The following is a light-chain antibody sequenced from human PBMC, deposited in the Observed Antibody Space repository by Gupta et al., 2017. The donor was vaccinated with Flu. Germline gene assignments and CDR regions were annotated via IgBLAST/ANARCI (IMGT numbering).Light chain of an antibody. J-gene: IGKJ2*01. CDR3: QQYNKWPPYT. Sequence: EIVMTQSPATLSVSPGESATLSCRASQSVSSNLAWYQQKLGQAPRLLIYGASTRATGIPLRFSGSGSGTEFTLTISSLQSDDIAIYYCQQYNKWPPYTFGQGTKLEIK. CDR1: QSVSSN. V-gene: IGKV3-15*01. CDR2: GAS.